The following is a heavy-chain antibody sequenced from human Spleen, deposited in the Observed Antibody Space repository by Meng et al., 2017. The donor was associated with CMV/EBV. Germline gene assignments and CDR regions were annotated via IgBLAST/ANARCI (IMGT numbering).Heavy chain of an antibody. CDR2: IYPGDSDT. CDR1: GYSFTTYW. Sequence: KVSCKASGYSFTTYWIGWVRQMPGKGLEWMGLIYPGDSDTRYSPSFEGQVTISADKSISTAYLQWSSLKASDIAMYYCARQPCTTTTCYSDAFDIWGQGTMVTVSS. D-gene: IGHD2-2*02. V-gene: IGHV5-51*01. CDR3: ARQPCTTTTCYSDAFDI. J-gene: IGHJ3*02.